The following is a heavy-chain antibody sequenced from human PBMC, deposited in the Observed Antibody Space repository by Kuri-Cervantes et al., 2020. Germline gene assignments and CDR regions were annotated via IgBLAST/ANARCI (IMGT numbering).Heavy chain of an antibody. CDR1: GGSVSSGSYY. V-gene: IGHV4-61*01. CDR3: ARELAPQMYYYGSGSYIDY. CDR2: IYYSGST. Sequence: SETLSLTCTVSGGSVSSGSYYWSWIRQPPGKGLEWIGYIYYSGSTNYNPSLKSRVTISVDTSKNQFSLKLSSVTAADTAVYYCARELAPQMYYYGSGSYIDYWGQGTLVTVSS. D-gene: IGHD3-10*01. J-gene: IGHJ4*02.